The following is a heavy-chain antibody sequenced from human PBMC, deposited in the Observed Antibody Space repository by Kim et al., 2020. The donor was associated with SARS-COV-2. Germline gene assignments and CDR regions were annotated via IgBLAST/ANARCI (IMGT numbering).Heavy chain of an antibody. CDR2: IDPSGGST. CDR1: GYTFTSYY. J-gene: IGHJ4*02. V-gene: IGHV1-46*01. D-gene: IGHD6-13*01. Sequence: ASVKVSCKVSGYTFTSYYLHWVRQAPGQGPEWVGRIDPSGGSTSYAQKFHGRVTMTTDTSTSTVYMELSSLRSEDTAVYYCARMGGVSSSPRWGQGTLVTVSS. CDR3: ARMGGVSSSPR.